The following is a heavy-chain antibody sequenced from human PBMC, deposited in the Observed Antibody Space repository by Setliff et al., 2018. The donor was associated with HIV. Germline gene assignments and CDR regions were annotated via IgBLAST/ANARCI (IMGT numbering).Heavy chain of an antibody. V-gene: IGHV3-11*05. J-gene: IGHJ5*02. D-gene: IGHD3-9*01. Sequence: PGGSLRLSCSASGFTFSDHYMNWIRQAPGKGLEWVSYISGSSSDTTYADSVKGMFTISRDNAMNSLYLQMNSLRAEDTAVDYCVRGARLADTWGQGTLVTVSS. CDR2: ISGSSSDT. CDR1: GFTFSDHY. CDR3: VRGARLADT.